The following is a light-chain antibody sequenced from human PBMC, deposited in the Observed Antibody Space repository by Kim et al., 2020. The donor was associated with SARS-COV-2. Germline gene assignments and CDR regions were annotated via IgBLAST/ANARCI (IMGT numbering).Light chain of an antibody. CDR2: KSS. V-gene: IGKV1-5*03. CDR1: QSISSW. CDR3: QQYNSYPVT. J-gene: IGKJ4*01. Sequence: AFVGDRVTITCRASQSISSWLAWYQQKPGKAPKLLIYKSSSLQSGVPSRFGGSESGTEFTLTISSLQPDDFATYYCQQYNSYPVTFGGGTKVEIK.